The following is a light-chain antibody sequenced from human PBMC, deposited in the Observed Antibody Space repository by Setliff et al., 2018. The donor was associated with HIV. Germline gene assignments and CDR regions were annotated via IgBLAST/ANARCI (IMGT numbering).Light chain of an antibody. J-gene: IGLJ2*01. Sequence: VLTQPPSVSAAPGQKVTIPCSGSSSNIGNNYVSWYQQLPGTAPKLLIYDNNKRPSKIPNRFSGSKSGTSATLGITGLQTGDEADYYCGTWDSSLSAGVFGGGTKGTVL. CDR2: DNN. CDR1: SSNIGNNY. CDR3: GTWDSSLSAGV. V-gene: IGLV1-51*01.